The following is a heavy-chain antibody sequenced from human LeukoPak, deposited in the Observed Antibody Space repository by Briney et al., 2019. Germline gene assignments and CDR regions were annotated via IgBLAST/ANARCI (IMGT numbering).Heavy chain of an antibody. J-gene: IGHJ4*02. V-gene: IGHV3-21*04. CDR3: AKARTFPYYYDSSGYPYYFDY. CDR1: GLNFSTYT. CDR2: ISSSSSYI. Sequence: TGGSLRLSCAASGLNFSTYTMNWVRQAPGKGLEWVSSISSSSSYIYYADSVKGRFTISRDNAKNSLYLQMNSLRAEDTALYYCAKARTFPYYYDSSGYPYYFDYWGQGTLVTVSS. D-gene: IGHD3-22*01.